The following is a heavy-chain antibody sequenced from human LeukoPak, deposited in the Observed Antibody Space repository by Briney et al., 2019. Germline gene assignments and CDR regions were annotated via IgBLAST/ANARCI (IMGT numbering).Heavy chain of an antibody. CDR1: GGSISISSYY. Sequence: PSETLSLTCTVSGGSISISSYYWGWIRQPPGKGLEWIGSIYYSGSTYYNPSLKSRVTISVDTSKNQFSLKLSSVTAADTAVYYCARHPFTVTTVPMYYFDYWGQGTLVTVSS. D-gene: IGHD4-17*01. J-gene: IGHJ4*02. CDR2: IYYSGST. V-gene: IGHV4-39*01. CDR3: ARHPFTVTTVPMYYFDY.